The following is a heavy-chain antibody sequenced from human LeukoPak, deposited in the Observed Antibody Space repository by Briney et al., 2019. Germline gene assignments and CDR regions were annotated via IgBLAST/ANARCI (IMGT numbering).Heavy chain of an antibody. CDR2: ISGSGGST. J-gene: IGHJ3*02. CDR1: GFTFSSYA. Sequence: GGSLRLSCAASGFTFSSYAMSWVRQAPGKGLEWVSAISGSGGSTYYADSVKGRFTISRDNSKNTLYLQMNSLRAEDTAVYYCARGGWSSGWYGDAFDIWGQGTMVTVSS. D-gene: IGHD6-19*01. CDR3: ARGGWSSGWYGDAFDI. V-gene: IGHV3-23*01.